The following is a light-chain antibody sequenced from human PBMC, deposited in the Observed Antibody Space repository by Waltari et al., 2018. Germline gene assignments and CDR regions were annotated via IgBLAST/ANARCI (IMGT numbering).Light chain of an antibody. CDR2: AAS. CDR1: QNIDNY. V-gene: IGKV1-39*01. CDR3: QQSYSNSLT. J-gene: IGKJ4*01. Sequence: DIQMTQSPSSLSASVRDRISITCRASQNIDNYLNWYQQNPGKAPKLLIYAASNLQSGVPSRFSGSGSGTEFTLTISSLQPEDFANYYCQQSYSNSLTFGGGTRVEIK.